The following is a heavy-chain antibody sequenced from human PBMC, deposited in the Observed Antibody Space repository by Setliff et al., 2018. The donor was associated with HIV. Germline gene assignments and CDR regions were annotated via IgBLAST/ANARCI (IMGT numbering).Heavy chain of an antibody. J-gene: IGHJ6*03. D-gene: IGHD7-27*01. CDR3: ARGLTRGGYYYSFYMDV. V-gene: IGHV4-4*08. CDR2: IYTSGST. Sequence: LSLTCTVSGGSISNYYWSWIRQPPGKGLEWIGYIYTSGSTNYNPSLKSRVTISKDTSKNHFSLKLTSVTAADTAVYYCARGLTRGGYYYSFYMDVWGKGTTVTVSS. CDR1: GGSISNYY.